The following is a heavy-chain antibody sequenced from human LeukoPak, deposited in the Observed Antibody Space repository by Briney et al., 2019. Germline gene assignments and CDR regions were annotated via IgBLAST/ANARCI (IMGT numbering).Heavy chain of an antibody. CDR2: IYYDGST. CDR3: ARGYTIVATTDY. D-gene: IGHD5-12*01. CDR1: GGSITITNYY. V-gene: IGHV4-39*07. Sequence: SETLSLTCTVSGGSITITNYYWGWIRQPPGKGLEWVGNIYYDGSTYYNPSLKSRVTISIDTSKNQFSLKLSSVTAADTAVYYCARGYTIVATTDYWGQGTLVTVSS. J-gene: IGHJ4*02.